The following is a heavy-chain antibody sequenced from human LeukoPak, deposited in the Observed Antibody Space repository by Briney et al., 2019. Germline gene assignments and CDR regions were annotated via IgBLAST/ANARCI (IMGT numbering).Heavy chain of an antibody. CDR2: ISGGGTGT. CDR3: PKDSDTPGFFDY. J-gene: IGHJ4*02. Sequence: PGGSPRLSCVASGSTFRSYAISWVRQAPGKGLEWVSGISGGGTGTYYADSVKGRFTISRDNSKNTVYLQMTSLPAEDTAIYYCPKDSDTPGFFDYWGQGTPVTVSS. V-gene: IGHV3-23*01. D-gene: IGHD2-2*02. CDR1: GSTFRSYA.